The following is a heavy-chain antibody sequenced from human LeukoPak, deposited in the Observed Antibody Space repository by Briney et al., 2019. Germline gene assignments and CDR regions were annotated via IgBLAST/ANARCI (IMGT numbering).Heavy chain of an antibody. CDR1: GFTFSSYE. CDR2: ISSSGSTI. CDR3: ARDQGSPDYYYYGMDV. J-gene: IGHJ6*02. V-gene: IGHV3-48*03. D-gene: IGHD6-13*01. Sequence: PGGSLILSCAASGFTFSSYEINWVRQAPGKGLEWVSYISSSGSTIYYADSVKGRFTISRDNAKNSLYLQMNSLRAEDTAVYYCARDQGSPDYYYYGMDVWGQGTTVTVSS.